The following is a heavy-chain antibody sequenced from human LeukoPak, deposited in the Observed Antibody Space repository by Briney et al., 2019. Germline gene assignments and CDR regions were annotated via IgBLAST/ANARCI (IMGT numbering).Heavy chain of an antibody. V-gene: IGHV4-31*03. CDR2: ISYSGST. CDR3: ARGSLDFDY. J-gene: IGHJ4*02. CDR1: GGSISSGGYY. Sequence: SQTLSLTCTVSGGSISSGGYYWNGIRQHPGKGLEWIGYISYSGSTHYNPSLKSRLTISVDTSKNQFSLKLSSVTAADTAVYYCARGSLDFDYWGQGTLVTVSS.